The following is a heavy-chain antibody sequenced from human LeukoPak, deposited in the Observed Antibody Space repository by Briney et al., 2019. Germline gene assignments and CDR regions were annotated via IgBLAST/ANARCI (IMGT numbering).Heavy chain of an antibody. CDR3: ARNYYDSSGYQEIDY. CDR2: IYYSGST. Sequence: KPSETLSLTCAVSGYSISSGYYWSWIRQPPGKGLEWIGYIYYSGSTYYNPSLKSRVTISVDTSKNQFSLKLSSVTAADTAVYYCARNYYDSSGYQEIDYWGQGTLVTVSS. J-gene: IGHJ4*02. D-gene: IGHD3-22*01. CDR1: GYSISSGYY. V-gene: IGHV4-30-4*08.